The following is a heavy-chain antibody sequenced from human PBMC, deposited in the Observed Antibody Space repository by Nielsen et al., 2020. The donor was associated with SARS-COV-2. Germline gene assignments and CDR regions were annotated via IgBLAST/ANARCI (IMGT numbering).Heavy chain of an antibody. D-gene: IGHD6-19*01. V-gene: IGHV3-11*05. CDR1: GFIFGDSY. CDR2: ISSTGTYT. J-gene: IGHJ4*02. Sequence: LKISCAASGFIFGDSYMSWIRQAPGKGLEWISYISSTGTYTNYVDSVKGRFTISRDNAKRSLYLQMNSLRAEDTAVYYCARDWSVAGHFDSWGQGTLVTVSS. CDR3: ARDWSVAGHFDS.